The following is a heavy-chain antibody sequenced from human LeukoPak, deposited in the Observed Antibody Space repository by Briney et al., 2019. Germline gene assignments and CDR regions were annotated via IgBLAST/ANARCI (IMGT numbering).Heavy chain of an antibody. CDR3: ARGGGQWLVRDYYFDY. D-gene: IGHD6-19*01. Sequence: GMSLRLSCAASGFTFCSYAMHWVRQAPGKGLEWVAVISYDGSNKYYADSVMGRFTISRDNSKNTLYLQMNSLRAEDTAVYYCARGGGQWLVRDYYFDYWGQGTLVTVSS. CDR2: ISYDGSNK. J-gene: IGHJ4*02. CDR1: GFTFCSYA. V-gene: IGHV3-30*04.